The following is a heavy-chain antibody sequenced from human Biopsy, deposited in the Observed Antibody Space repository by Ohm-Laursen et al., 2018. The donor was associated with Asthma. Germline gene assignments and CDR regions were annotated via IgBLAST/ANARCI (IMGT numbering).Heavy chain of an antibody. Sequence: GTLSLTCTVSGGSMTPTSHYWDWIRQAPGKGLEWIGYISYGGKTSYNPSLKNRVTISRDTSKNQFSLRLTSVTAADTAVYFCARRITIFGVVQKDHGMDSWGQGTTVIVSS. CDR3: ARRITIFGVVQKDHGMDS. J-gene: IGHJ6*02. V-gene: IGHV4-39*01. CDR1: GGSMTPTSHY. CDR2: ISYGGKT. D-gene: IGHD3-3*01.